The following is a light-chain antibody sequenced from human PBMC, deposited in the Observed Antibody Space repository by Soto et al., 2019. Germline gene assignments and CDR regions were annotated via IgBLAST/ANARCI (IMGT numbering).Light chain of an antibody. J-gene: IGKJ5*01. CDR3: MKSTQLPPN. V-gene: IGKV2D-29*02. Sequence: DVVMTQTPLSLSVAHVHPTSISFNASEILLHITGETFLFWYLQKPGQSPQLLIYEVSTRVSGVPDRFSGSGSGTDFTLEIRRVETDDVGIYYCMKSTQLPPNFGNGPRLELK. CDR2: EVS. CDR1: EILLHITGETF.